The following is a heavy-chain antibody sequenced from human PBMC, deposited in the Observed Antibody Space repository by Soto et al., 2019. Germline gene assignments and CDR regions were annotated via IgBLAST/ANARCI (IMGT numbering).Heavy chain of an antibody. D-gene: IGHD6-6*01. CDR2: IYSSGST. J-gene: IGHJ5*02. CDR3: AREEAARIERRFDA. V-gene: IGHV4-31*01. CDR1: GGSIISASYS. Sequence: QVQLQESGPRLVKPSQTLSLSCAVSGGSIISASYSWNWIRQSPWSGLEWLEHIYSSGSTYYNPSHNSLVSISIHTSKYQVSMKLTSMPTADTAVYFCAREEAARIERRFDAWGKGILVTVSS.